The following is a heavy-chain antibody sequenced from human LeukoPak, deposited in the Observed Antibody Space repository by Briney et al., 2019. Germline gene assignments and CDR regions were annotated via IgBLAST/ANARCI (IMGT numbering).Heavy chain of an antibody. V-gene: IGHV4-30-4*08. Sequence: SQTLSLTCTVSGGSISSGDYYWSWIRQPPGKGLEWIGYIYYSGSTYYNPSLKSRVTISVDTSRNQFSLKLSSVTAADTAVYYCARDPVPVSPHAFDIWGQGTMVTVSS. CDR2: IYYSGST. CDR1: GGSISSGDYY. J-gene: IGHJ3*02. D-gene: IGHD2-2*01. CDR3: ARDPVPVSPHAFDI.